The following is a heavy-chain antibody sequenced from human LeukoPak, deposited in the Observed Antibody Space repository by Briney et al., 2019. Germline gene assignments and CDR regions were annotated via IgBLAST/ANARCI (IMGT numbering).Heavy chain of an antibody. CDR2: IHPRDSDT. V-gene: IGHV5-51*01. CDR1: GHSFTNYW. CDR3: ARREYCSSTSCDDGMDV. D-gene: IGHD2-2*01. J-gene: IGHJ6*02. Sequence: GESLKISCKGSGHSFTNYWIGWVRQMPGKGVEWMGMIHPRDSDTRYSPSFQGQVTISADKSISTAYLQWSSLKASDTAMYYCARREYCSSTSCDDGMDVWGQGTTVTVSS.